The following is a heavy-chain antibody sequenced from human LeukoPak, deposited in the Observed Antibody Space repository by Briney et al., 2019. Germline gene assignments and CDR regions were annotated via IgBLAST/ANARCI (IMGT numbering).Heavy chain of an antibody. J-gene: IGHJ4*02. CDR1: GDSVSSKGAA. D-gene: IGHD2-8*02. Sequence: SQTLSLTCAISGDSVSSKGAAWNWIRQSPSRGLEWLGRTYYRSKWYNEYAVSLKGRITINPDTSKNQFSLQLNSVAPEDTAVYYCAGTTGHFDYWGQGTLVTVSS. CDR3: AGTTGHFDY. CDR2: TYYRSKWYN. V-gene: IGHV6-1*01.